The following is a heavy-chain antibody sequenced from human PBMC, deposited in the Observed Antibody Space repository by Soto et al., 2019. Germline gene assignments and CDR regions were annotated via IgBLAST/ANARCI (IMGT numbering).Heavy chain of an antibody. Sequence: QITLKESGPTLVKPTQPLTLTCTFSGFSLSTTGVGVGWIRQPPGKALEWLAVIYWDEDKCNSPSLKSRLTITKDTSKNQVVLTMTNMDPLDTATYYCAHSDYIRPLDSWGQGTLVTVSS. CDR3: AHSDYIRPLDS. J-gene: IGHJ4*02. CDR2: IYWDEDK. D-gene: IGHD4-17*01. CDR1: GFSLSTTGVG. V-gene: IGHV2-5*02.